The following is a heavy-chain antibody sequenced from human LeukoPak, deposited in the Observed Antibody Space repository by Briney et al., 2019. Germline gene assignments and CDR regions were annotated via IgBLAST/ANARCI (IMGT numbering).Heavy chain of an antibody. V-gene: IGHV1-2*04. D-gene: IGHD6-6*01. CDR1: GYTFTGYY. CDR2: INPNSGGT. CDR3: AKGRGSSLDWDYYYMDV. Sequence: GASVKVSCKASGYTFTGYYMHWVRQAPGQGLEWMGWINPNSGGTNYAQKFQGWVTMTRDTSISTAYMELSRLRSDDTAVYYCAKGRGSSLDWDYYYMDVWGKGTTVTVSS. J-gene: IGHJ6*03.